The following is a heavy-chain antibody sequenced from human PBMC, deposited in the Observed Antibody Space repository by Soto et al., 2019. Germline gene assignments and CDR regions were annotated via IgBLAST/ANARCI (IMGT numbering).Heavy chain of an antibody. J-gene: IGHJ3*02. CDR2: IWYDGTSK. D-gene: IGHD3-10*01. Sequence: QVQLVESGGGVVQSGTSLRLSCAASGLTFTRSGMHWVRQAPGKGLEWVAVIWYDGTSKYYGDSVKGRFTISRDNSKNTLYLQMNSLRAEDTAVYYCVRDLSRSGNYKNVAFHIWGQGTMVTVSS. V-gene: IGHV3-33*01. CDR3: VRDLSRSGNYKNVAFHI. CDR1: GLTFTRSG.